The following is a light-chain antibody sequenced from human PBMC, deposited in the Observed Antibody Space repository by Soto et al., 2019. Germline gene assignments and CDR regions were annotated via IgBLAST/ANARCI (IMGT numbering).Light chain of an antibody. CDR1: QSISSY. V-gene: IGKV1-39*01. CDR3: QQSYSRVT. Sequence: DIQMTQSPSSLSASVGDTFTITCRASQSISSYLSWYQQKPGKAPMLLIYASSRLQSGVPLRFSGSRSGTDFTHTINSLQPEDFATYYCQQSYSRVTFGQGTKVDIK. J-gene: IGKJ1*01. CDR2: ASS.